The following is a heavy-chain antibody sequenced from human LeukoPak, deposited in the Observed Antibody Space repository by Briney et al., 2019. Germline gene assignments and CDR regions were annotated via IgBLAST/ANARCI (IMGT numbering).Heavy chain of an antibody. CDR2: IKQDGSAK. V-gene: IGHV3-7*01. D-gene: IGHD1-26*01. Sequence: GGSLRLSCAASGFTFSDYWMSWVRQAPGKGLEWVANIKQDGSAKYYVDSVKGRFTISRDNAKNSLYLQMNSLRAEDTAVHYCAREVELSYYYYYMDVWGKGTTVTISS. CDR3: AREVELSYYYYYMDV. CDR1: GFTFSDYW. J-gene: IGHJ6*03.